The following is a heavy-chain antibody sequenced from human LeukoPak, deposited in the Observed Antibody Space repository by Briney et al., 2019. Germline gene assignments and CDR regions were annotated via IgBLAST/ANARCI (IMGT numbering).Heavy chain of an antibody. CDR3: ARGDTIFGVVNYYYGMDV. D-gene: IGHD3-3*01. Sequence: ASVKVSCMASGYTFTNYGISWVRQAPGQGLEWMGWISTYNGNTDYTQNLQDRVTITTDTSTSTAYMELRSLRSDDTAVYYCARGDTIFGVVNYYYGMDVWGQGTTVTVSS. CDR2: ISTYNGNT. V-gene: IGHV1-18*01. J-gene: IGHJ6*02. CDR1: GYTFTNYG.